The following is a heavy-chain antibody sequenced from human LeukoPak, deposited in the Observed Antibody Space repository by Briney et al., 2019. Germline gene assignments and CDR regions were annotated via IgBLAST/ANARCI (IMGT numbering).Heavy chain of an antibody. D-gene: IGHD3-10*01. V-gene: IGHV3-23*01. CDR3: ARDHSALASYPNP. Sequence: GGTLRLSCAASGLTFSSYGMSWVRQAPGKGLEWVSSISGNGGDTYYADSVKGRFTISRDNSKNTLYLQMNSLRAEDTAVYYCARDHSALASYPNPWGQGTLVTVSS. CDR1: GLTFSSYG. CDR2: ISGNGGDT. J-gene: IGHJ5*02.